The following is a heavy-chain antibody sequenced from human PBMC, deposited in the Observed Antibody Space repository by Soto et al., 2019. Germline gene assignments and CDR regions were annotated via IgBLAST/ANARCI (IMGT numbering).Heavy chain of an antibody. V-gene: IGHV1-69*08. CDR2: IIPALGTA. CDR1: GGTFSSHT. D-gene: IGHD4-17*01. J-gene: IGHJ2*01. CDR3: ARPDFGDYWYFDL. Sequence: QDQLVQSGAEVKKAGSSMKVSCKASGGTFSSHTFSWVRQAPGQGLEWMGRIIPALGTATYAQKFQGRVTITADESATTVYMELNSLRSEDTAVYYCARPDFGDYWYFDLWGRGTLVTVSS.